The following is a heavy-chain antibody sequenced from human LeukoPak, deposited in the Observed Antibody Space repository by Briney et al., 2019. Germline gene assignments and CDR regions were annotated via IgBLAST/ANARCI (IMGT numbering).Heavy chain of an antibody. J-gene: IGHJ4*02. Sequence: SETLSLTCTVSGGSISSYYWSWIRQPPGKGLEWMGYIYYSGSTNYNPSLKSRVTISVDTSKNQFSLKLSSVTAADTAVYYCARHAPYSSSWRGPFDYWGQGTLVTVSS. CDR2: IYYSGST. V-gene: IGHV4-59*08. CDR1: GGSISSYY. D-gene: IGHD6-13*01. CDR3: ARHAPYSSSWRGPFDY.